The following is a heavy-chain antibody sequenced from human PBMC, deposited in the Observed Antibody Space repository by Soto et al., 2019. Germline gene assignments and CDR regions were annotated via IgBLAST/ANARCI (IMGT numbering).Heavy chain of an antibody. D-gene: IGHD3-16*01. Sequence: EVQLVESGGGLVQPGGSLRLTCAASGFSFTAYWMHWVLQAPGKGLVWVSRVNSDGSSTNYADSVKGRFTISRDNAKNTLYLQMNSLRAEDTAVYYCTRGGRGGFDYWGQGSLVTVSS. J-gene: IGHJ4*02. V-gene: IGHV3-74*01. CDR3: TRGGRGGFDY. CDR2: VNSDGSST. CDR1: GFSFTAYW.